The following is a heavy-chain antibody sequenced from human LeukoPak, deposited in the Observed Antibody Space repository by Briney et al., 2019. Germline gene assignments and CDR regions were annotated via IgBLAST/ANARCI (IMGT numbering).Heavy chain of an antibody. D-gene: IGHD2-2*01. Sequence: GASVKVSCKASGYTFTSSGITWARQAPGQGLQWMGWISAYNGNTNYAQKLQDRVTMTTDTSTSTAYMELRSLRSDDTAVYYCARADSVPAGDYHYWYMDVWGKGTMVTVSS. V-gene: IGHV1-18*01. CDR2: ISAYNGNT. J-gene: IGHJ6*03. CDR1: GYTFTSSG. CDR3: ARADSVPAGDYHYWYMDV.